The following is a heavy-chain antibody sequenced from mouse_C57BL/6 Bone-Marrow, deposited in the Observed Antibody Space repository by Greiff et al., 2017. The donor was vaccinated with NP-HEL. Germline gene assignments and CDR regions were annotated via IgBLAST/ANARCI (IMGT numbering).Heavy chain of an antibody. D-gene: IGHD1-1*01. CDR2: ISDGGSYT. Sequence: DVMLVESGGGLVKPGGSLKLSCAASGFTFSSYAMSWVRQTPEKRLEWVATISDGGSYTYYPDNVQGRFTISRDNAKNNLYLQMSHLKSEDTAMYYCARDYYGSSYFDYWGQGTTLTVSS. J-gene: IGHJ2*01. CDR1: GFTFSSYA. CDR3: ARDYYGSSYFDY. V-gene: IGHV5-4*01.